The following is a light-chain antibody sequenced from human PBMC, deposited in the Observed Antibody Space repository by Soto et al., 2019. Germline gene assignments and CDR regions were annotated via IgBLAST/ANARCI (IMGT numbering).Light chain of an antibody. V-gene: IGKV3-15*01. J-gene: IGKJ4*01. CDR3: QQHNEWLT. CDR1: QSVSTN. Sequence: EIVVTQSPATLSVSPGERVTLFCRASQSVSTNVAWYQQKRGQAPRLLIFGASTRATGTPARFSGSGSGTEFALAISSLQAEEFAVYFCQQHNEWLTFAGGTKVEIK. CDR2: GAS.